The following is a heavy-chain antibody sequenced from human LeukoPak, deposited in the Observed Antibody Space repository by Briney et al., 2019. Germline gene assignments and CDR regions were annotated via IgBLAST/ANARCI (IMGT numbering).Heavy chain of an antibody. V-gene: IGHV1-69*01. CDR3: ASPITMVRGPTPLYYGMDV. CDR1: GGTFSSYA. Sequence: SVKVSCKASGGTFSSYAIGWVRQAPGQGLEWMGGIIPIFGTANYAQKFQGRVTITADESTSTAYMELSSLRSEDTAVYYCASPITMVRGPTPLYYGMDVWGKGTTVTVSS. D-gene: IGHD3-10*01. CDR2: IIPIFGTA. J-gene: IGHJ6*04.